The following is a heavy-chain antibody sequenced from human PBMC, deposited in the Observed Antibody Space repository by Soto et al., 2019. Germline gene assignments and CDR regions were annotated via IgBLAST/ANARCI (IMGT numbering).Heavy chain of an antibody. CDR1: GDSVSSNSAT. CDR3: ASLGGDV. Sequence: SHTLSLIGAISGDSVSSNSATCNWIRQSPARDLEWLGRTYYRSKWYNDYAGSGKSRITSNPDKSKNQSSRQTNSVTPADTAVYYCASLGGDVWCQGTTVTSP. CDR2: TYYRSKWYN. V-gene: IGHV6-1*01. J-gene: IGHJ6*02. D-gene: IGHD3-10*01.